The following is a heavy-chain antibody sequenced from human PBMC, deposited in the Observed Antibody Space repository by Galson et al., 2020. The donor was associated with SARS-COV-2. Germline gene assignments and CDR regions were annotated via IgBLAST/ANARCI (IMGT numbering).Heavy chain of an antibody. CDR1: GGSISSSNW. D-gene: IGHD3-3*01. V-gene: IGHV4-4*02. CDR2: IYSSGGT. Sequence: SETLSLTCAVSGGSISSSNWWSWVRQPPGKGLEWIGEIYSSGGTNYNPSLKSRVTMSVDTPKNQVSLKLNSVTAADTAVYYCARGSVFGVIVIDYWGQGTLVTVSS. CDR3: ARGSVFGVIVIDY. J-gene: IGHJ4*02.